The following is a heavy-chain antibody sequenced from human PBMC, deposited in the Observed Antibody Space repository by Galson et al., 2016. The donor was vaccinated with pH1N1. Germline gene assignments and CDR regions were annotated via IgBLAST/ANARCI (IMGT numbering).Heavy chain of an antibody. CDR1: GGSVSSYY. CDR3: AREHNFVVVGEGWYYYYGMDV. CDR2: IYTSGST. D-gene: IGHD2-2*01. V-gene: IGHV4-4*07. Sequence: TLSLTCTVSGGSVSSYYWSWIRQPAGKGLEWIGHIYTSGSTNYNPSLKSRVTMSVDTSKNQFSLRLSSVTAADTAVYYCAREHNFVVVGEGWYYYYGMDVWGQGTTVTVSS. J-gene: IGHJ6*02.